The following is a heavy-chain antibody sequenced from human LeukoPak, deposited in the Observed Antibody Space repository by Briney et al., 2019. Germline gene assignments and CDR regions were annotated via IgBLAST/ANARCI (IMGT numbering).Heavy chain of an antibody. CDR3: ARKSGGAPSDYFDY. CDR2: INHSGST. Sequence: SETLSLTCAVYGGSFSGYYWSWIRQPPGKGLEWIGEINHSGSTNYNPSLKSRVTISVDTSKNQFSLKLSSVTAADTAVYYCARKSGGAPSDYFDYWGQGTLVTVSS. CDR1: GGSFSGYY. J-gene: IGHJ4*02. D-gene: IGHD3-16*01. V-gene: IGHV4-34*01.